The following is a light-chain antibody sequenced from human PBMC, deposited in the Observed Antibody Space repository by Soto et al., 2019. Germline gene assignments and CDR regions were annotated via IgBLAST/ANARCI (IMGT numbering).Light chain of an antibody. CDR3: QQRSNWLWT. CDR1: QSVSSS. J-gene: IGKJ1*01. V-gene: IGKV3-11*01. CDR2: AAS. Sequence: EIVLTQSPATLSLSPGERATLSCGASQSVSSSLAWYQQKPGQAPRLLIFAASIRATGVPARFSGGGSGTDFTLTISNLEPEDFAVYYWQQRSNWLWTFGQGTKVEIK.